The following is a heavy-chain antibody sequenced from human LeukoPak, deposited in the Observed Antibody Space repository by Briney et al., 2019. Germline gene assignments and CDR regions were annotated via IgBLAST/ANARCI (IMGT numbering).Heavy chain of an antibody. CDR2: ISSSSSTI. CDR1: GFTFSSYS. Sequence: PGGSLRLSCAASGFTFSSYSMNWVRQAPGKGLEWVSYISSSSSTIYYADSVKGRFTISRDNAKNSLYLQMNSLRAEDTAVYYCARVLEDDYGGIPDYWGQGTLVTVSS. J-gene: IGHJ4*02. V-gene: IGHV3-48*04. D-gene: IGHD4-23*01. CDR3: ARVLEDDYGGIPDY.